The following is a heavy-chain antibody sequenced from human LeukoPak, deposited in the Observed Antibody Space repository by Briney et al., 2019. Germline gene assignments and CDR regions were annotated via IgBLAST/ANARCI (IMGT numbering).Heavy chain of an antibody. J-gene: IGHJ3*02. Sequence: PSETLSLTCTVSGYSISSGYYWGWIRQPPGKGLEWIGSIYHSGSTYYNPSLKSRVTISVDTSKNQFSLKLSSVTAADTAVYYCASRYSGSYYSERDIWGQGTMVTVSS. CDR3: ASRYSGSYYSERDI. CDR1: GYSISSGYY. D-gene: IGHD1-26*01. V-gene: IGHV4-38-2*02. CDR2: IYHSGST.